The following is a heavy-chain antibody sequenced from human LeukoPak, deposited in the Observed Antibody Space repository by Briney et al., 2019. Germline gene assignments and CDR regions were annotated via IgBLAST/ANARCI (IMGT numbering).Heavy chain of an antibody. CDR2: INPNSGGT. J-gene: IGHJ4*02. CDR3: ARDHYDISTGYSRSDELDY. V-gene: IGHV1-2*02. Sequence: ASVKVSCKASGYTFTGYYVHWVRQAPGQGLEWMGWINPNSGGTNYAQKFQGRVTMTRDTSISTAYMELSRLRSDDTAVYYCARDHYDISTGYSRSDELDYWGQGTLVTVSS. D-gene: IGHD3-9*01. CDR1: GYTFTGYY.